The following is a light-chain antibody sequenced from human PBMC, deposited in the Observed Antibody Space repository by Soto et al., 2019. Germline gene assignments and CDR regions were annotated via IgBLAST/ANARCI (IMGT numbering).Light chain of an antibody. CDR3: QQYGGSPIT. CDR1: QSVRSNY. CDR2: GSS. J-gene: IGKJ5*01. Sequence: EIVLPQSPGTLSLSPGERATLSCRASQSVRSNYLAWYQQKPGQAPRLLIYGSSSRATGIPDRFSGSGSGTDFTLTISRLEPEDFAVYYCQQYGGSPITFGQGTRLEIK. V-gene: IGKV3-20*01.